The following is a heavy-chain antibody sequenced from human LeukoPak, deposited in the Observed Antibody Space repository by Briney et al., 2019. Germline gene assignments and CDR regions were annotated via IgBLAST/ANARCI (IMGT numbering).Heavy chain of an antibody. CDR2: ISAYNGNT. D-gene: IGHD3-10*01. Sequence: ASVKVSCKASGYTFTSSGISWVRQAPGQGLEWMGWISAYNGNTNYAQKLQGRVTMTTDTSTSTAYMELRSLRSDDTAVYYCARVSAITMVRGVIGFDIWGQGTMVTVSS. CDR1: GYTFTSSG. CDR3: ARVSAITMVRGVIGFDI. J-gene: IGHJ3*02. V-gene: IGHV1-18*01.